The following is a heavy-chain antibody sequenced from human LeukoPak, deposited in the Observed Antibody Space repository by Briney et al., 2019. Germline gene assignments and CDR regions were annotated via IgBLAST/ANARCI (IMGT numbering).Heavy chain of an antibody. CDR2: ISYDGSNK. V-gene: IGHV3-30-3*02. D-gene: IGHD1-26*01. CDR3: AKSEHYYYYGMDV. CDR1: GFTFSSYA. J-gene: IGHJ6*02. Sequence: GGSLRLSCAASGFTFSSYAMHWVRQAPGKGLEWVAVISYDGSNKYYADSVKGRFTISRDNSKNTLYLQMNSLRAEDTAVYYCAKSEHYYYYGMDVWGQGTTVTVSS.